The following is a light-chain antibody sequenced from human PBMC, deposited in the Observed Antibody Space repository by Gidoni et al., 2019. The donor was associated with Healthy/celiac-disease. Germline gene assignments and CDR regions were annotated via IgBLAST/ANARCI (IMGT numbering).Light chain of an antibody. CDR3: KQYYSTPT. Sequence: DIVMTQSQDSLAGSLGERATINCKSSQSVLYSSNNKNYLAWYQQKPGQPPKLLIYWASTRESGVPDRFSGSGSGTEFTLTISSLQAEDVAVYYCKQYYSTPTFGQGTRLEIK. CDR1: QSVLYSSNNKNY. V-gene: IGKV4-1*01. J-gene: IGKJ5*01. CDR2: WAS.